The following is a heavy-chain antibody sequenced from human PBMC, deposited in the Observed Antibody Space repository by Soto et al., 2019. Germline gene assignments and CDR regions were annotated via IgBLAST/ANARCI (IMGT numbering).Heavy chain of an antibody. D-gene: IGHD2-8*02. V-gene: IGHV4-34*01. CDR3: ARDELTGLYDY. CDR1: GGSFSGYY. Sequence: QVQLQQWGAGLLKPSETLSLTCAVYGGSFSGYYWTWIRQPPGTGLEWIGEINHSGSTNYNPSLKRPVTISADTSKNRLSLMLSTVTAADTAVYYCARDELTGLYDYWGQGTLVTVSS. J-gene: IGHJ4*02. CDR2: INHSGST.